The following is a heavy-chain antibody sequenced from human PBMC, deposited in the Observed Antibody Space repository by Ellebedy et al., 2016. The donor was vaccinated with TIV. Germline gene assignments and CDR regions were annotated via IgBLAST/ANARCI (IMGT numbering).Heavy chain of an antibody. CDR1: GYTFTSYA. V-gene: IGHV1-3*01. J-gene: IGHJ5*02. CDR3: AREGSPLAAAGPS. D-gene: IGHD6-13*01. CDR2: INACNGNT. Sequence: ASVKVSCKASGYTFTSYAMHWVRQAPGQSGAPGQRLEWMGWINACNGNTKYSQNFQGRVTITRDTSASTAYMELSSLRADDTAVYYCAREGSPLAAAGPSWGQGTLVTVSS.